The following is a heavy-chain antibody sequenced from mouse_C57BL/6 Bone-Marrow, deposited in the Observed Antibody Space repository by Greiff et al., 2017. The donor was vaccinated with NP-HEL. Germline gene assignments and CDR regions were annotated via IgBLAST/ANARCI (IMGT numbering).Heavy chain of an antibody. CDR3: TTYLGYFDV. J-gene: IGHJ1*03. V-gene: IGHV14-4*01. Sequence: VQLQQSGAELVRPGASVKLSCTASGFNITDYYMHWVKQRPEQGLEWIGWIDPENGDTEYASKFQGKATITADTSSNTAYLQLSSLTSEDTAVYYCTTYLGYFDVWGTGTTVTVSS. CDR1: GFNITDYY. CDR2: IDPENGDT.